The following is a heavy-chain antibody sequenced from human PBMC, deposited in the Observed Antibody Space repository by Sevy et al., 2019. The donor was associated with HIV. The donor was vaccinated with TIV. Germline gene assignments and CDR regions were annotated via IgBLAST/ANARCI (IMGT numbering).Heavy chain of an antibody. CDR3: ANRLGYCTNGVCYLDY. CDR2: ISGSGGST. CDR1: GFTFSSYA. V-gene: IGHV3-23*01. D-gene: IGHD2-8*01. J-gene: IGHJ4*02. Sequence: GGSLRLSCAASGFTFSSYAMSWVRQAPGKGLEWVSAISGSGGSTYYADSVKGRFTISRDNSRNTLYLQMNSLRAEDTAVYDCANRLGYCTNGVCYLDYWGQGTLVTVSS.